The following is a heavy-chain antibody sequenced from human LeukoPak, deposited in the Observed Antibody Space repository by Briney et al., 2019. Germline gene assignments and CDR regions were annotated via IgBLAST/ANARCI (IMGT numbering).Heavy chain of an antibody. CDR2: INSDGSST. J-gene: IGHJ4*02. V-gene: IGHV3-74*01. Sequence: GGSLRLSCAASGFTFSSYWMHWGRQAPGKGLVWVSRINSDGSSTSYADSVKGRFTISRDNAKNTLYLQMNSLRAEDTAVYYCARDLQIFSDSGSYRYFDYWGQGTLVSVSS. CDR1: GFTFSSYW. CDR3: ARDLQIFSDSGSYRYFDY. D-gene: IGHD3-10*01.